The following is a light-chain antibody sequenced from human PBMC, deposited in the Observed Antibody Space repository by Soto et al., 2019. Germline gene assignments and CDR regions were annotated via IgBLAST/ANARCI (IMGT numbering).Light chain of an antibody. CDR1: SSDVGGYNY. CDR2: EVS. J-gene: IGLJ1*01. V-gene: IGLV2-14*01. Sequence: QSALTQPASVSGSPGQSITISCTGTSSDVGGYNYVSWYQQHPGKAPKRMIYEVSNRPSGVSNLFSGSKSGNTASLTISGLQAEDDADYYCSSYTSRSTPYVFGTGTKLTVL. CDR3: SSYTSRSTPYV.